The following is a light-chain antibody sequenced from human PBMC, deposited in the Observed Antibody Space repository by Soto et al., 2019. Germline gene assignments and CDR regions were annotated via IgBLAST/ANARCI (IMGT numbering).Light chain of an antibody. CDR2: EVS. V-gene: IGLV2-18*02. Sequence: QSVLTQPPSVSGSPGQTVTISCTGTSSDVGSYNRVSWYQQPPGTAPRLMIYEVSYRPSGVPDRFSGSKSGNTASLTISGLQAEDEADYYCGSYTSSSSVLFGGGTQLTVL. J-gene: IGLJ2*01. CDR3: GSYTSSSSVL. CDR1: SSDVGSYNR.